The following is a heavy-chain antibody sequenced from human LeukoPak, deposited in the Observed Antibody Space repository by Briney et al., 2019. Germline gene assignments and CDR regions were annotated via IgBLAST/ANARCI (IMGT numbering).Heavy chain of an antibody. J-gene: IGHJ4*02. Sequence: GGSLRLSCAASGFTFSSYAMSWVRQAPGKGMEWVSAISGSGGSTYYADSVKGRFTISRDNSKNTLYLQMNSLRAEDTAVDYCAKDLGESSSWSPPFDYWGQGTLVTVPS. D-gene: IGHD6-13*01. V-gene: IGHV3-23*01. CDR2: ISGSGGST. CDR3: AKDLGESSSWSPPFDY. CDR1: GFTFSSYA.